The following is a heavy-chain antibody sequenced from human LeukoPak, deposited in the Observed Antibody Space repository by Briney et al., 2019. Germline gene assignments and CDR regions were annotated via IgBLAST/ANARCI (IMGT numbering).Heavy chain of an antibody. CDR2: INPNSGGT. Sequence: ASVKVSCKASGYTFTGYYMHWVRQAPGQGLEWMGWINPNSGGTNYAQKFQGRVTMTRDTSISTAYMELSRLRSDDTAVYYCARALIIAGTGYDYWGQGTLVTVSS. CDR1: GYTFTGYY. V-gene: IGHV1-2*02. D-gene: IGHD3/OR15-3a*01. CDR3: ARALIIAGTGYDY. J-gene: IGHJ4*02.